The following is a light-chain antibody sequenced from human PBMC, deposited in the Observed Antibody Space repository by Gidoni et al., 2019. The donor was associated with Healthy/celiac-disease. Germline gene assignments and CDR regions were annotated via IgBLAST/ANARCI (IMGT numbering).Light chain of an antibody. CDR1: QSVSIY. J-gene: IGKJ4*01. CDR3: QQRSNLLT. Sequence: EIVLTQSPATLSLSPGERATLSCRASQSVSIYLAWYQQKPGQAPRLLIYDASNRAPGIPARFSCSGSGTDFTLTISSLEPEDFAVYYCQQRSNLLTFGGGTKVEIK. CDR2: DAS. V-gene: IGKV3-11*01.